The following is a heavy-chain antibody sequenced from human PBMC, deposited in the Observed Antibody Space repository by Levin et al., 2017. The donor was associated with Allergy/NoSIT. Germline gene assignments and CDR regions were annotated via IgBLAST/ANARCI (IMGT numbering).Heavy chain of an antibody. Sequence: PSETLSLTCAASAFTTRVNYMTWVRQAPGKGLEWVSVIYFGGSTYYADSVKGRFTISTDNSTNTLYLQMNTLRAEDTAVYYCARDSFGTWTTWGQGTLVTVSS. CDR3: ARDSFGTWTT. J-gene: IGHJ5*02. D-gene: IGHD1-1*01. CDR2: IYFGGST. V-gene: IGHV3-53*01. CDR1: AFTTRVNY.